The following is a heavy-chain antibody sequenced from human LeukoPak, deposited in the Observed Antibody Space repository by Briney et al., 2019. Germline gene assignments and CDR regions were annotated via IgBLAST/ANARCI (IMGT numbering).Heavy chain of an antibody. J-gene: IGHJ5*02. CDR3: VRGGPSTWS. CDR1: GFTFKLYW. CDR2: INDDGSTT. D-gene: IGHD2-15*01. V-gene: IGHV3-74*01. Sequence: GGSLRLSCAASGFTFKLYWMHWVRQAPGKGPVWVSRINDDGSTTTYADSVKGRFTISRDDAKNMLFLQMNSLRAEDTAVYYCVRGGPSTWSWGQGTLVTVSS.